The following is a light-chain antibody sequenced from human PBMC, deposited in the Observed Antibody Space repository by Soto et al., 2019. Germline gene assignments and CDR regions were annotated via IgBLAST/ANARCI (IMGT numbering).Light chain of an antibody. Sequence: DIQLTQSPSFLSASVGDRVTITCRASQGISSYLAWYQQKPGKAPKLLIYAASTLLSGVPSRFSGSGSGTAFTLTIGSRQPEDFATYYCQQPNGLTFGGGTKVEIK. CDR2: AAS. CDR1: QGISSY. CDR3: QQPNGLT. J-gene: IGKJ4*01. V-gene: IGKV1-9*01.